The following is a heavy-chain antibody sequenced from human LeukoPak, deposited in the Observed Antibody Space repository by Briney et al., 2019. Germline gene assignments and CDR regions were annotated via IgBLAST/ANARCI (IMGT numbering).Heavy chain of an antibody. CDR2: IIPIFGTA. CDR3: AREWGSYYGRSGYSPGTLVL. D-gene: IGHD3-22*01. V-gene: IGHV1-69*05. J-gene: IGHJ4*02. Sequence: ASVKVSCKASGGTFSSYAISWVRQVPGQGLEWMGGIIPIFGTANYAQKFQGRVTITTDESTSTAYMELSSLRSEDTAVYYCAREWGSYYGRSGYSPGTLVLWSQGTLVTVSS. CDR1: GGTFSSYA.